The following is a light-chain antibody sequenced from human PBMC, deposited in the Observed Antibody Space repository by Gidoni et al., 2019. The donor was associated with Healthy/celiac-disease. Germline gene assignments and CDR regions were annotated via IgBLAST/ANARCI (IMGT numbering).Light chain of an antibody. CDR1: SSDVVGYNY. CDR3: SSYTSSSSWV. Sequence: QSALTQPASVSASPGQSITISCTGTSSDVVGYNYVPWYQQHPGKAPKLMIYDVSNRPSGVSNRFSGSKSGNTASLTISGLQAEDEADYYCSSYTSSSSWVFGGGTKLTVL. CDR2: DVS. V-gene: IGLV2-14*03. J-gene: IGLJ3*02.